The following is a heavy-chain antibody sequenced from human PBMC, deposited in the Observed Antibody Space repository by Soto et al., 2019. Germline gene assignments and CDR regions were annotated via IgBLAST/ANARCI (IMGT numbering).Heavy chain of an antibody. CDR2: INPSGGST. CDR1: GYTFTSYY. J-gene: IGHJ5*02. D-gene: IGHD3-3*01. Sequence: GASVKVSCKASGYTFTSYYMHWVRQAPGQGLEWMGIINPSGGSTSYAQKFQGRVTITRDTSASTAYMELSSLRSEDTAVYYCARDPLQPVSGRYYDFWSGPRGWFDPWGQGTLVTVSS. CDR3: ARDPLQPVSGRYYDFWSGPRGWFDP. V-gene: IGHV1-46*01.